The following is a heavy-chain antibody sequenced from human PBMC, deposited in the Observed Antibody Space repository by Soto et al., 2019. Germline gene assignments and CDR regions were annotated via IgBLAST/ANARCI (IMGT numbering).Heavy chain of an antibody. Sequence: QVQLVQSGAEVKKPGSSVKVSCKASGGTFSSYAISWVRQAPGQGLEWMGGINPIFGTANYAQKFQGRVTLSADESTSTAYMELSSLRTEEPDVYYSATPAPRNYDYGMDVWGQGTTVTVSS. CDR1: GGTFSSYA. CDR3: ATPAPRNYDYGMDV. J-gene: IGHJ6*01. V-gene: IGHV1-69*12. CDR2: INPIFGTA.